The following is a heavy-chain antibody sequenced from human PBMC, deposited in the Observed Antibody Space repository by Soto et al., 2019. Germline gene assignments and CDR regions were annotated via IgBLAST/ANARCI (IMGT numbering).Heavy chain of an antibody. J-gene: IGHJ4*02. V-gene: IGHV4-59*01. CDR3: ARGDFWSGYLIDY. CDR1: GGSISSYY. Sequence: PSETLSLTCTVSGGSISSYYWSWIRQPPGKGLEWIGYIYYSGSTNYNPSLKSRVTISVDTSKNQFSLKLSSVTAADTAVYYCARGDFWSGYLIDYRGQGTLVTVSS. CDR2: IYYSGST. D-gene: IGHD3-3*01.